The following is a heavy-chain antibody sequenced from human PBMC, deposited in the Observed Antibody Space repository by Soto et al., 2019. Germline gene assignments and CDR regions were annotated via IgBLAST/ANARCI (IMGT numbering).Heavy chain of an antibody. V-gene: IGHV3-72*01. J-gene: IGHJ5*02. CDR2: TRNKANSYTT. CDR3: ARDVAAAGNGAWFDP. CDR1: GFTFSDHY. Sequence: EVQLVESGGGLVQPGGSLRLSCAASGFTFSDHYMDWVRQAPGKGLEWVGRTRNKANSYTTEYAPSGKGRFTIPRDDSNTKLYLQMNSLNTEVTAVYYCARDVAAAGNGAWFDPWGQGTLVTVSS. D-gene: IGHD6-13*01.